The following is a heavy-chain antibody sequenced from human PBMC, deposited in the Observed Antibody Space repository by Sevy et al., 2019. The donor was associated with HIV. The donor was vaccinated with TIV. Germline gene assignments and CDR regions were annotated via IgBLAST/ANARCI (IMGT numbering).Heavy chain of an antibody. V-gene: IGHV3-23*01. Sequence: GGSLRLSCTASGFTFNTHAMTWVRQAPGKGLEWVSAITGSGGTTYYADSVRGRFTISRDNSNNTLYLQMTSLGAEDTAVYYCAKGSLEWLSALDYWGQGTLVTVSS. D-gene: IGHD3-3*01. CDR1: GFTFNTHA. CDR3: AKGSLEWLSALDY. CDR2: ITGSGGTT. J-gene: IGHJ4*02.